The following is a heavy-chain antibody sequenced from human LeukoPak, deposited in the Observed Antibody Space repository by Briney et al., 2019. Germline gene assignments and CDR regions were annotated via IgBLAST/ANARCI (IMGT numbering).Heavy chain of an antibody. J-gene: IGHJ5*02. CDR3: AAKAPSRDGPTGFDP. D-gene: IGHD5-24*01. V-gene: IGHV3-43D*03. CDR1: GFTFDDYA. Sequence: PGGSLRLSCAASGFTFDDYAMHWVRQAPGKGLEWVSLISWDGGSTYYADSVKGRFTISRDNSKNSLYLQMNSLRAEDTALYYCAAKAPSRDGPTGFDPWGQGTLVTVSS. CDR2: ISWDGGST.